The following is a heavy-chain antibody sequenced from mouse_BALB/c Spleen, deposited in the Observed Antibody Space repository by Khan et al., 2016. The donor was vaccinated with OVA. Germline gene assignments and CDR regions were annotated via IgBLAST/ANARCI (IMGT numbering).Heavy chain of an antibody. CDR1: GYIFTSYW. D-gene: IGHD3-2*02. V-gene: IGHV1-76*01. J-gene: IGHJ2*01. CDR2: IYPGTGNN. CDR3: AREEALYYFDY. Sequence: QVQLKESGTELVRPGASVKLSCKTSGYIFTSYWIHWVQQRSGQGLEWIARIYPGTGNNYYSEKFNGKASLTADKSSSTAYMHLSSLKSEDSAVYFCAREEALYYFDYWGQGTTLTVAS.